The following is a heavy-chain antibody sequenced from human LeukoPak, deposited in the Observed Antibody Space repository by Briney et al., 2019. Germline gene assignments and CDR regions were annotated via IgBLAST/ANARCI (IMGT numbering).Heavy chain of an antibody. CDR3: ANGRGGYDDY. J-gene: IGHJ4*02. Sequence: GGSLRLSCAASGLTFSSYGMSWVRQAPGKGLEWVSAISGSGGSTYYADSVKGRFTISRDNSKNTLYLQMNSLRAEDTAVYYCANGRGGYDDYWGQGTLVTVSS. V-gene: IGHV3-23*01. CDR1: GLTFSSYG. CDR2: ISGSGGST. D-gene: IGHD5-12*01.